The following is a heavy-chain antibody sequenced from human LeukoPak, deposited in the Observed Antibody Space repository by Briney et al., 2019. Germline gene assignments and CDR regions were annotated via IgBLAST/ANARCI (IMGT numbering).Heavy chain of an antibody. CDR2: INSDGSST. CDR3: ARDQYYDSSGYYSY. J-gene: IGHJ4*02. CDR1: GFTFSSYW. D-gene: IGHD3-22*01. Sequence: GGSLRLSCAASGFTFSSYWMHWVRHAPGKGLVWVSRINSDGSSTSYADSVKGRFTVSRDNAKNSLFLQMNSLRAEDTAVYYCARDQYYDSSGYYSYWGQGTLVTVSS. V-gene: IGHV3-74*01.